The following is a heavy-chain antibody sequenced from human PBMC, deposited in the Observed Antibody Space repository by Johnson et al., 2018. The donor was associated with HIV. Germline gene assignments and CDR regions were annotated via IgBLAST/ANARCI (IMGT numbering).Heavy chain of an antibody. CDR2: IWYDGSNK. V-gene: IGHV3-33*01. CDR3: AVVERATNDAFDI. CDR1: GFTFSSYG. J-gene: IGHJ3*02. D-gene: IGHD5-24*01. Sequence: QVQLVESGGGVVQPGRSLRLSCAASGFTFSSYGMHWVRQAPGKGLEWVAVIWYDGSNKYYADSEKGRFAISRDNSKNTLYLRTNSLRVEDTAVYYCAVVERATNDAFDIWGQGTMVTVSS.